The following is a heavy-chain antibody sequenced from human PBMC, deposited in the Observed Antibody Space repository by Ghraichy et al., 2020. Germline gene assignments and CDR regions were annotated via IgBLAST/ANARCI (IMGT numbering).Heavy chain of an antibody. J-gene: IGHJ6*02. CDR1: GFSLSTSGMC. Sequence: SGPTLVKPTQTLTLTCTFSGFSLSTSGMCVSWIRQPPGKALEWLARIDWDDDKYYSTSLKTRLTISKDTSKNQVVLTMTNMDPVDTATYYCARTKLEIAVAGHYYYGMDVWGQGTTVTVSS. V-gene: IGHV2-70*11. CDR3: ARTKLEIAVAGHYYYGMDV. D-gene: IGHD6-19*01. CDR2: IDWDDDK.